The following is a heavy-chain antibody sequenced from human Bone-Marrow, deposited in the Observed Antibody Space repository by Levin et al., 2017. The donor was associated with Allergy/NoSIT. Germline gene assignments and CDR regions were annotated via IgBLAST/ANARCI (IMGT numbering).Heavy chain of an antibody. CDR1: GGSISSSGYY. V-gene: IGHV4-39*02. Sequence: SGGSLRLSCNVSGGSISSSGYYWGWIRQPPGKGLEWIGSLYYSGSTYYSPSLKSRVTISVDTSKNHFSLKLNSVTAADTAVYYCARQGAGNWFDPWGQGTLVTVSS. CDR3: ARQGAGNWFDP. D-gene: IGHD3-16*01. CDR2: LYYSGST. J-gene: IGHJ5*02.